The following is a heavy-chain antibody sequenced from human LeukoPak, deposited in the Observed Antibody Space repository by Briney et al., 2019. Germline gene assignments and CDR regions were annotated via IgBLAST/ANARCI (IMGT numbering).Heavy chain of an antibody. CDR1: GFTFSNYE. CDR3: ARDQGIFDY. CDR2: ISSSGDSF. V-gene: IGHV3-48*03. Sequence: GGSLRLSCVASGFTFSNYEMNWVRQAPGKGLEWVSYISSSGDSFYYADSVKGRFTISRDNAKNSLYLQMNSLRDEDSAVYYCARDQGIFDYWGQGTLVTVSS. J-gene: IGHJ4*02.